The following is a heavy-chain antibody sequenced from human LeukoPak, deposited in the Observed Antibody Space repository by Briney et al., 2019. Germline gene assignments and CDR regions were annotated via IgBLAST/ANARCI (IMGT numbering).Heavy chain of an antibody. CDR3: ARDRAVTQDWVEFDP. J-gene: IGHJ5*02. V-gene: IGHV3-66*03. CDR2: IRNSGET. Sequence: GGSLRLSCAGSGFSVSNYYMGWVRQAPGKGLEWGSLIRNSGETFYADSVKGRFTISRDNSKNTMYLQMNRLRVEDTAVYFCARDRAVTQDWVEFDPWGQGTLVTVSS. D-gene: IGHD4-17*01. CDR1: GFSVSNYY.